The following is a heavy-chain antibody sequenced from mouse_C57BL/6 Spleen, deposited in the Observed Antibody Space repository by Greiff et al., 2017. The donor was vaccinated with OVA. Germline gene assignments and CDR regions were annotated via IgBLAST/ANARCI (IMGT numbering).Heavy chain of an antibody. CDR3: ARGAYYYGSSPYFDY. V-gene: IGHV1-69*01. CDR1: GYTFTSYW. CDR2: IDPSDSYT. D-gene: IGHD1-1*01. Sequence: QVQLQQSGAELVMPGASVKLSCKASGYTFTSYWMHWVKQRPGQGLEWIGEIDPSDSYTNYNQKFKGKSTLTVDKSSSTAYMQLSSLTSEDSAVYYCARGAYYYGSSPYFDYWGQGTTLTVSS. J-gene: IGHJ2*01.